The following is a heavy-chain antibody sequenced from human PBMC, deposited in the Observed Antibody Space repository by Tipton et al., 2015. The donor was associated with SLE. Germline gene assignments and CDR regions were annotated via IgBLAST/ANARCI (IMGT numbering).Heavy chain of an antibody. CDR1: GGSISSSRYY. V-gene: IGHV4-39*01. J-gene: IGHJ4*02. Sequence: TLSLTCTVSGGSISSSRYYWGWIRQPPGKGLEWIGSIYYSGSTSSNPSLKSRVPISVDTSKNQFSLKLSSVTAADTAVYYCARRRAATSFDYWGQGTLVTVSS. CDR2: IYYSGST. CDR3: ARRRAATSFDY. D-gene: IGHD1-1*01.